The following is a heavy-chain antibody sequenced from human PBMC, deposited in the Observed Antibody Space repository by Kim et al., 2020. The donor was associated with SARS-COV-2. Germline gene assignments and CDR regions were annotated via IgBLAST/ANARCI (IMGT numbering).Heavy chain of an antibody. Sequence: ASVKVSCKASGYTFTSYGISWVRQAPGQGLEWMGWISAYNGNTNYAQKLQGRVTMTTDTSTSTAYMELRSLRSDDTAVYYCAREEVVVAASHSLDYYYYGMDVWGQGTTVTVSS. CDR1: GYTFTSYG. J-gene: IGHJ6*02. CDR3: AREEVVVAASHSLDYYYYGMDV. CDR2: ISAYNGNT. V-gene: IGHV1-18*01. D-gene: IGHD2-15*01.